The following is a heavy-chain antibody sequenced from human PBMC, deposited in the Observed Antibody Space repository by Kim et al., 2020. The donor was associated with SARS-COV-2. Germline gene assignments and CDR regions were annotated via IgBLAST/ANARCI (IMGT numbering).Heavy chain of an antibody. V-gene: IGHV4-34*01. CDR2: INHSGST. J-gene: IGHJ4*02. CDR1: GGSFSGYY. D-gene: IGHD3-16*01. CDR3: ARGPETGGGDY. Sequence: SETLSLTCAVYGGSFSGYYWSWIRQPPGKGLEWIGEINHSGSTNYNPSLKSRVTISVDTSKNQFSLKLSSVTAADTAVYYCARGPETGGGDYWGQGTLVT.